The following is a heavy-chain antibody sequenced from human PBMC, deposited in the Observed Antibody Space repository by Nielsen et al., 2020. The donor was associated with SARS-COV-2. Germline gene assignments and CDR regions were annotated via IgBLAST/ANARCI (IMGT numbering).Heavy chain of an antibody. J-gene: IGHJ6*02. V-gene: IGHV4-31*03. CDR2: IYFTGRT. Sequence: TLSLTFTVSGASISSVWYFWSWIRQHPGKGLEWIGYIYFTGRTSYNPSLKSRVAMSVDTSKNQFSLDLKSVTAADTAVYYCAREASGYDHYKYGMDVWGLGATVTVSS. D-gene: IGHD5-12*01. CDR1: GASISSVWYF. CDR3: AREASGYDHYKYGMDV.